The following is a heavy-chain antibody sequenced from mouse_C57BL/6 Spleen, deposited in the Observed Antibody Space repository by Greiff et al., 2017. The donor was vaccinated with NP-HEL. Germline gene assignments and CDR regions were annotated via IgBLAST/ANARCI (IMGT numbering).Heavy chain of an antibody. CDR3: ARDGDSSGSYYFDY. CDR2: INPYNGGT. V-gene: IGHV1-19*01. Sequence: VQLQQSGPVLVKPGASVKMSCKASGYTFTDYYMNWVKQSHGKSLEWIGVINPYNGGTSYNQKFKGKATLTVDKSSSTAYMELNSLTSEDSAVYYCARDGDSSGSYYFDYWGQGTTLTVSS. CDR1: GYTFTDYY. D-gene: IGHD3-2*02. J-gene: IGHJ2*01.